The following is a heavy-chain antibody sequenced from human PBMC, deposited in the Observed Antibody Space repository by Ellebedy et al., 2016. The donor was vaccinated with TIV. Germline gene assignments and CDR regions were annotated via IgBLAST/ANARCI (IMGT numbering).Heavy chain of an antibody. J-gene: IGHJ6*02. CDR2: ISHDGRDT. D-gene: IGHD6-25*01. CDR3: ATFSGNYKSDYQYGMDV. Sequence: GGSLRLSCAASRLTFRSYAMHWVRQAPGKGLEWVGLISHDGRDTFYEDSLKGRFTISRDNSKDTLFLEMNSLMVEDTAIYYCATFSGNYKSDYQYGMDVWGQGTTVIVSS. V-gene: IGHV3-30*04. CDR1: RLTFRSYA.